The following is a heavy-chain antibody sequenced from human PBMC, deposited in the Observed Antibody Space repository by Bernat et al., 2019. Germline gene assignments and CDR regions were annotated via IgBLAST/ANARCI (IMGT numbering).Heavy chain of an antibody. J-gene: IGHJ2*01. CDR3: STTVVTHDWYFDL. CDR1: GFTFSAYY. Sequence: QVQLVESGGGLVKPGGSLRLSCAASGFTFSAYYMSWIRQAPGKGLEWVSYISSSSSYTNYADSVKGRFTISRDNAKNSLYLQMNSLRAEDTAVYYCSTTVVTHDWYFDLWGRGTLVTVSS. V-gene: IGHV3-11*05. CDR2: ISSSSSYT. D-gene: IGHD4-17*01.